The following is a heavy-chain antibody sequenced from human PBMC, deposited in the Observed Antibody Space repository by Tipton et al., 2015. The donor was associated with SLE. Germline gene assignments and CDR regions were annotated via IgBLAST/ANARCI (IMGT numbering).Heavy chain of an antibody. CDR2: INSAAAT. J-gene: IGHJ4*02. D-gene: IGHD3-10*01. Sequence: SLRLSCAASGFTVTYDYMTWVRQAPGKGLEWVSSINSAAATHYADSVKGRFVISREDSKNSLYLQMNSLRAEGTAVYYCAREGRGSYFEYWGQGTLVTVSS. V-gene: IGHV3-66*01. CDR3: AREGRGSYFEY. CDR1: GFTVTYDY.